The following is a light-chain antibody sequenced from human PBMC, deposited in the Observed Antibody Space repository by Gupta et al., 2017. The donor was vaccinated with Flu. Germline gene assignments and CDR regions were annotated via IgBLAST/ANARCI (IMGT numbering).Light chain of an antibody. CDR3: QQYNDCPRT. V-gene: IGKV3-15*01. CDR1: QSVSGK. CDR2: GTS. Sequence: EIVITQSPATLSVSPRERATLSCRASQSVSGKLAWYQQRPGQAPRLLIYGTSTWATGIPARFSGSGSGTEFTLTISSLLSEDFAVYYCQQYNDCPRTFGQGTKVEIK. J-gene: IGKJ1*01.